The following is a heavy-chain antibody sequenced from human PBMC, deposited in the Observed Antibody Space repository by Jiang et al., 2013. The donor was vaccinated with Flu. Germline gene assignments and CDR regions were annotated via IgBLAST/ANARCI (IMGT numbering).Heavy chain of an antibody. D-gene: IGHD1-1*01. CDR1: GYSFSIYW. J-gene: IGHJ3*02. CDR2: VYPDKSAT. Sequence: SLRISCQGSGYSFSIYWIAWVRQMPGKGLEWMGIVYPDKSATRYSPSFEGQVTISADKSISTAYLQWSSLKASDTAMYYCARQWNFDIWGQGTMVTVSS. V-gene: IGHV5-51*01. CDR3: ARQWNFDI.